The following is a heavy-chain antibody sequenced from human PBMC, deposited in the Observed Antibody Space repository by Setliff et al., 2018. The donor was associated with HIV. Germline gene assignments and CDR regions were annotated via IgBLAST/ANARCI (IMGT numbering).Heavy chain of an antibody. D-gene: IGHD5-18*01. V-gene: IGHV4-39*01. CDR1: GGSISSSTYY. CDR2: IYYSGST. CDR3: ARRDGYSYGFYFDY. Sequence: PSETLSLTCTVSGGSISSSTYYWGWIRQPPGKGLEWIGTIYYSGSTYYNPSLKSRLTISVDTSKNQFSLKLSSVTAADTAVYYCARRDGYSYGFYFDYWGRGTLVTGSS. J-gene: IGHJ4*02.